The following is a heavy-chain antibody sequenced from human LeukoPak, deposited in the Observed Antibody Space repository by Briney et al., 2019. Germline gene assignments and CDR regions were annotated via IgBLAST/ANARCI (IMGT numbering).Heavy chain of an antibody. Sequence: PGGSLRLSCAASGFTFSSYSMNWVRQAPGKGLEWVSYISSSSSTIYYADSVKGRFTISRDNAKNTLYLQMNSLRAEDTAVYYCAKDRDTAIGWGPGHYNGMDVWGQGTTVTVSS. D-gene: IGHD5-18*01. CDR2: ISSSSSTI. CDR3: AKDRDTAIGWGPGHYNGMDV. V-gene: IGHV3-48*01. CDR1: GFTFSSYS. J-gene: IGHJ6*02.